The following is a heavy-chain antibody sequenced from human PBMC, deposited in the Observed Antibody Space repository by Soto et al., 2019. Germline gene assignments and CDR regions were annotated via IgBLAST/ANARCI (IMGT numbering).Heavy chain of an antibody. CDR2: IYYSGSA. Sequence: SETLSLTCTVSGDSDTSVSDYWSWIRQPPGKGLEWIGYIYYSGSADYNPSLGSRVTISIDTSKNQFSLKLTSLTAADTAVYYCARHDLYSGPSLGPAFFDSSGQ. CDR3: ARHDLYSGPSLGPAFFDS. V-gene: IGHV4-61*01. CDR1: GDSDTSVSDY. D-gene: IGHD5-12*01. J-gene: IGHJ4*02.